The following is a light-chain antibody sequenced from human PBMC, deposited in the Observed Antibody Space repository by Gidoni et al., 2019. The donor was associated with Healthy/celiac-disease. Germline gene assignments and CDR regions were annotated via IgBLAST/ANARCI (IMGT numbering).Light chain of an antibody. CDR2: WAS. V-gene: IGKV4-1*01. CDR1: QSVLYSSNNKNY. J-gene: IGKJ4*01. Sequence: IVMTLSPYSLAVSLGERATINCKSSQSVLYSSNNKNYLAWYQQKPGQPPKLLIYWASTRESGVPDRFSGSGSGTDFTLTISSLQAEDVAVYYCQQYYSTPLTFGGGTKVEIK. CDR3: QQYYSTPLT.